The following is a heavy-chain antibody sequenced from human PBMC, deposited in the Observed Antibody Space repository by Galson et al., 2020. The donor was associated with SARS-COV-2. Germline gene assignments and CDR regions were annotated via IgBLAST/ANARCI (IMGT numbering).Heavy chain of an antibody. Sequence: SVKVSCKASGGTFSSYAISWVRQAPGQGLDWMGGIIPILDIPNYAQKFQGRVTITADKSTSTAYMELSSLRSEDTAIYYCARHSGTYYSNFDLWGQGTLVTVSA. D-gene: IGHD1-26*01. V-gene: IGHV1-69*10. CDR2: IIPILDIP. J-gene: IGHJ4*02. CDR1: GGTFSSYA. CDR3: ARHSGTYYSNFDL.